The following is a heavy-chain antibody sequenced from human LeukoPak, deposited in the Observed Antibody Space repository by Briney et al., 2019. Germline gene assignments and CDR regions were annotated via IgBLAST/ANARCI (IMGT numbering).Heavy chain of an antibody. CDR2: ISSSSRTI. J-gene: IGHJ4*02. D-gene: IGHD4-17*01. V-gene: IGHV3-48*01. CDR3: ARDRYGDYDFDY. Sequence: GGTLRLSCAASGVTFSSYSMNWVRQAPGKGLEWLSYISSSSRTIYYADSVKGRFTISRDNANNSLYLQMNSLRAEDTAAYYCARDRYGDYDFDYWGQGTLVTVSS. CDR1: GVTFSSYS.